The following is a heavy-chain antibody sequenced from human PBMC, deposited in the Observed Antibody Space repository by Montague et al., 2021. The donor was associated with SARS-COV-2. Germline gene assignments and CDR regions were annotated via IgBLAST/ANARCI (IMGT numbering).Heavy chain of an antibody. V-gene: IGHV4-34*01. CDR3: ARARSGCESGFDP. CDR2: ISHSAST. J-gene: IGHJ5*02. Sequence: SETLSLTCAVYGGSFSGYYWSWISHSPGTGLDWIGEISHSASTNYNPSLRSRVTISIVTSKNQFSLTLSSVTAADTAVSYCARARSGCESGFDPWGQGTLVTVSS. CDR1: GGSFSGYY. D-gene: IGHD5-12*01.